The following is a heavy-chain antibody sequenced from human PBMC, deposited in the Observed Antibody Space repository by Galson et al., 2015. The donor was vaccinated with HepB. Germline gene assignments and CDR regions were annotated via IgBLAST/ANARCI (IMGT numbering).Heavy chain of an antibody. D-gene: IGHD5-24*01. CDR2: IYSGGTT. J-gene: IGHJ3*02. Sequence: SPRLSCAASGFTVSTNYMSWVRQAPGKGLEWVSFIYSGGTTYYPDSVKGRFTISRDNSKNTLHFQMNSLRAEDTAIYYCARWIEIRGAFDIWGQGTMVTVSS. CDR1: GFTVSTNY. V-gene: IGHV3-66*01. CDR3: ARWIEIRGAFDI.